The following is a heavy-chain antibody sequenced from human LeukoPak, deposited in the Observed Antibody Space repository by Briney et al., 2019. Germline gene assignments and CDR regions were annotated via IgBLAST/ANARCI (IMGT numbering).Heavy chain of an antibody. Sequence: GGSLRLSCAASGFTFSSYWMSWVRQAPGKGLEWVANIKQDGSEKYYVDSVKGRFTISRDNAKNSLYLQMNSLRAEDTAVYYCASPRGAAAGTPGGDDDAFDIWGQGTTVTVSS. CDR3: ASPRGAAAGTPGGDDDAFDI. CDR2: IKQDGSEK. V-gene: IGHV3-7*01. D-gene: IGHD6-13*01. CDR1: GFTFSSYW. J-gene: IGHJ3*02.